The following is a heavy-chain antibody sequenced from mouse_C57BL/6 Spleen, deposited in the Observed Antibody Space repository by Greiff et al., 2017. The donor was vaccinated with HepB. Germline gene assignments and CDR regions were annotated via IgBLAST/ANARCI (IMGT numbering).Heavy chain of an antibody. CDR2: IHPNSGST. CDR1: GYTFTSYW. CDR3: AMSTAPYAMDY. V-gene: IGHV1-64*01. Sequence: QVQLQQSGAELVKPGASVKLSCKASGYTFTSYWMHWVKQRPGQGLEWIGMIHPNSGSTNYNEKFKSKATVTVDKSSSTAYMQLSSLTSEDSAVYYCAMSTAPYAMDYWGQGTSVTVSS. J-gene: IGHJ4*01.